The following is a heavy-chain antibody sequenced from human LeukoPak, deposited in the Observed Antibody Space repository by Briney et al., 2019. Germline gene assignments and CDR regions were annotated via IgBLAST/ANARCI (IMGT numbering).Heavy chain of an antibody. V-gene: IGHV4-39*01. CDR1: GGPISSSSYY. CDR3: ARHVGQNKYYYYYGMDV. J-gene: IGHJ6*02. CDR2: IYYSGST. D-gene: IGHD1/OR15-1a*01. Sequence: SETLSLTCTVSGGPISSSSYYWGWIRQPPGKGLEWVGSIYYSGSTYYNPSLKSRVTISVDTSKNQFSLKLSSVTAADTAVYYCARHVGQNKYYYYYGMDVWGQGTTVTVSS.